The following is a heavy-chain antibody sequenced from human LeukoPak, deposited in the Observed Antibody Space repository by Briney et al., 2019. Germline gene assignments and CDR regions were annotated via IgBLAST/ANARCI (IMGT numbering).Heavy chain of an antibody. J-gene: IGHJ4*02. Sequence: GGSLRLSCAASEFTFSSYSMNWIRQAPGKGLEWVSSISSSSSYIYYADSVKGRFTISRDNAKNSLYLHMNSLRAEDTAVYYCANEMQGTGEDYWGQGTLVTVSS. CDR3: ANEMQGTGEDY. D-gene: IGHD3/OR15-3a*01. V-gene: IGHV3-21*01. CDR1: EFTFSSYS. CDR2: ISSSSSYI.